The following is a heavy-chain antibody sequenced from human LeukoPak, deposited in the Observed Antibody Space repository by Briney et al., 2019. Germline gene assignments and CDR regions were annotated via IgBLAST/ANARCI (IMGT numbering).Heavy chain of an antibody. CDR3: ARGGRIAAPNWYFDL. CDR1: GDSINNYY. V-gene: IGHV4-59*01. Sequence: SETLSLTCSVSGDSINNYYWSWIRQTPGKGLEWIANIYYNENTYNNPSLKSRVTISIDASKSQFSLNLSSVTAADTAVYYCARGGRIAAPNWYFDLWGRGTLVTVSS. D-gene: IGHD6-6*01. J-gene: IGHJ2*01. CDR2: IYYNENT.